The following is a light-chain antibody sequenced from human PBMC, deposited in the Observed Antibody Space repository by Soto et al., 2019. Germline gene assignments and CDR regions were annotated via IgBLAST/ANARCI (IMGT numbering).Light chain of an antibody. CDR1: QSVSSY. V-gene: IGKV3-11*01. CDR2: DAS. CDR3: QQRSNWPPFT. Sequence: EIVWTQSPATMSLSPGERATLSCRASQSVSSYLAWYQQKPGQAPSLLSSDASNRATGIPARCSGSGSGTDFTLTISSLEPEDFAVYYCQQRSNWPPFTFGPGTKVDIK. J-gene: IGKJ3*01.